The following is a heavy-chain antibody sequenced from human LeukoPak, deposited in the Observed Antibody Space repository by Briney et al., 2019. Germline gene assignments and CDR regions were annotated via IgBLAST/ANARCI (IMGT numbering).Heavy chain of an antibody. CDR2: ISAYNGNT. Sequence: ASVKVPCKASGYTFTSYGISWVRQAPGQGLEWMGWISAYNGNTNYAQKLQGRVTMTTDTSTSTAYMELRSLRSDDTAVYYCARGADYDSSGYYLDAFDIWGQGTMVTVSS. D-gene: IGHD3-22*01. CDR1: GYTFTSYG. CDR3: ARGADYDSSGYYLDAFDI. V-gene: IGHV1-18*01. J-gene: IGHJ3*02.